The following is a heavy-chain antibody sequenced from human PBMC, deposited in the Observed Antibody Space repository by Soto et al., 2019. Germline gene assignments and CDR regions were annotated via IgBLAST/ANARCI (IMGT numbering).Heavy chain of an antibody. J-gene: IGHJ5*02. CDR2: INPSGGST. D-gene: IGHD6-13*01. CDR3: ARDNPLDSSSWYTPGWFDP. V-gene: IGHV1-46*01. CDR1: GYTFTSYY. Sequence: ASVKVSCKASGYTFTSYYMHWVRQAPGQRLEWMGIINPSGGSTSYAQKFQGRVTMTRDTSTSTVYMELSSLRSEDTAVYYCARDNPLDSSSWYTPGWFDPWGQGTLVTVSS.